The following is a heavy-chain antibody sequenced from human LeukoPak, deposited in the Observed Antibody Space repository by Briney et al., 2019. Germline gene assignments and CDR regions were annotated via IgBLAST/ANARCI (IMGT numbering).Heavy chain of an antibody. D-gene: IGHD1-26*01. V-gene: IGHV1-2*02. CDR1: GYTFTGYY. Sequence: ASVKVSCKASGYTFTGYYMHWVRQAPGQGLEWMGWINPNSGGTNYAQKFQGRVTMTRDTSISTAYMELSRLRSDDTAVYYCARVNSGSWGAFDIWGQGTMVTVSS. J-gene: IGHJ3*02. CDR2: INPNSGGT. CDR3: ARVNSGSWGAFDI.